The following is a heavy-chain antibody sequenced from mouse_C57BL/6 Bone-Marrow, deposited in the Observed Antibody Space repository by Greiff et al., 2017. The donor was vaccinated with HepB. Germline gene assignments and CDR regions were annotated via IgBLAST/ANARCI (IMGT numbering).Heavy chain of an antibody. D-gene: IGHD1-1*01. CDR3: ARGGVTVVATKDYAMDY. Sequence: QVQLKQSGAELMKPGASVKLSCKATGYTFTGYWIEWVKQRPGHGLEWIGEILPGSGSTNYNEKFKGKATFTADTSSNTAYMQLSSLTTEDSAIYYCARGGVTVVATKDYAMDYWGQGTSVTVSS. CDR1: GYTFTGYW. V-gene: IGHV1-9*01. CDR2: ILPGSGST. J-gene: IGHJ4*01.